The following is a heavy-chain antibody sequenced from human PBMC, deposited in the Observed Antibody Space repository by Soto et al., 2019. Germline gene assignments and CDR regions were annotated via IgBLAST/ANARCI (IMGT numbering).Heavy chain of an antibody. J-gene: IGHJ4*02. CDR1: GYTFTSNG. Sequence: GASVKVSCKASGYTFTSNGIGWVRQAPGQGLEWLGWISTYNENMDSAPKLEDRLTMTEDTSTDTAYMELSSLRSEDTAVYYCATGYYYDSSGYSRWGQGTLVTVSS. V-gene: IGHV1-18*04. CDR2: ISTYNENM. D-gene: IGHD3-22*01. CDR3: ATGYYYDSSGYSR.